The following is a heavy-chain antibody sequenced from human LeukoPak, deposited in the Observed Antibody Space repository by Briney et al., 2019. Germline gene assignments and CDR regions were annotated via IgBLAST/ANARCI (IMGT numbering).Heavy chain of an antibody. J-gene: IGHJ4*02. D-gene: IGHD4-17*01. CDR3: ARGTTVTTFDY. Sequence: PSQTLSLTCTVSGGSISSGGYYWSWIRQHPGKGLEWIGYIYYSGSTYYNPSLKSRVTKSVDTSKNQFSLKLSSVTAADTAVYYCARGTTVTTFDYWGQGTLVTVSS. CDR2: IYYSGST. CDR1: GGSISSGGYY. V-gene: IGHV4-31*03.